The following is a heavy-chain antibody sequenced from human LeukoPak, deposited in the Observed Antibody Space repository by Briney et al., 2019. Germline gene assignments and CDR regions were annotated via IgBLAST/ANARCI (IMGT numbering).Heavy chain of an antibody. V-gene: IGHV3-7*04. CDR3: ARGFTEYFQH. CDR2: IKQDGSEK. Sequence: PGGSLRLSCAASGFTFSSYWRSWVRQAPGKGLEWVANIKQDGSEKYYVDSVKGRFTISRDNAKNSLYLQMNSLRAEDTAVYYCARGFTEYFQHWGQGTLVTVSS. J-gene: IGHJ1*01. CDR1: GFTFSSYW.